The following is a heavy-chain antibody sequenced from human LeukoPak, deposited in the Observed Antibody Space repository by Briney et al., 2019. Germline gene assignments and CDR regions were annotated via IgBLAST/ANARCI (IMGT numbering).Heavy chain of an antibody. Sequence: GASVKVSCKASGYTFTDYYIHWVRQAPGQGPEWMGRINPNSGGTNYAQKFQGRTTVTMDTSISTASMELRRLRSDDTAVYYCARDHRSRGIITPLFYWGQGTLVTVSS. CDR3: ARDHRSRGIITPLFY. V-gene: IGHV1-2*06. CDR2: INPNSGGT. D-gene: IGHD3-10*01. J-gene: IGHJ4*02. CDR1: GYTFTDYY.